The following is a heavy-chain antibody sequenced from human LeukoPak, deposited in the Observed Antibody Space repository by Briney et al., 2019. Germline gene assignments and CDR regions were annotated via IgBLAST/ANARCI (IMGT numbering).Heavy chain of an antibody. CDR2: INPSAGYT. D-gene: IGHD3-22*01. J-gene: IGHJ4*02. CDR1: GYTFTSYY. CDR3: ARDFGSLPYDSSGYHFDY. Sequence: GASVKVSCKASGYTFTSYYMHWVRQAPGQGLGWMGIINPSAGYTTYAQKFQGRVTMTRDTSTSTVYMELRSLRSDDTAVYYCARDFGSLPYDSSGYHFDYWGQGTLVTVSS. V-gene: IGHV1-46*01.